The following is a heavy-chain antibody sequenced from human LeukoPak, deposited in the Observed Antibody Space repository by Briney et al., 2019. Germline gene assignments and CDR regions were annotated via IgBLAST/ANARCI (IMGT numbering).Heavy chain of an antibody. CDR1: GFTFSNAW. CDR3: TTPRSGWYRGRAAY. J-gene: IGHJ4*02. CDR2: IKSKTDGGTT. V-gene: IGHV3-15*01. D-gene: IGHD6-19*01. Sequence: PGGSLRLSCAASGFTFSNAWMSWVRQAPGKGLEWVGRIKSKTDGGTTDYAAPVKGRFTISRDDSKNTLYLQMNSLKTEDTAVYSCTTPRSGWYRGRAAYWGQGTLVTVSS.